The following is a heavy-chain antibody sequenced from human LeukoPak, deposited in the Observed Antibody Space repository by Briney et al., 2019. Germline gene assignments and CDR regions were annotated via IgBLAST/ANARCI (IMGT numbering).Heavy chain of an antibody. D-gene: IGHD2-2*01. CDR2: IYYSGST. J-gene: IGHJ5*02. CDR1: GGSISSSSYY. Sequence: SETLSLTCTVSGGSISSSSYYWGWIRQPPGKGLEWIGSIYYSGSTHYNPSLKSRVTISVDTSKNQFSLKLSSVTAADTAVYYCARRNVVVPAARGPYNWFDPWGQGTLVTVSS. CDR3: ARRNVVVPAARGPYNWFDP. V-gene: IGHV4-39*01.